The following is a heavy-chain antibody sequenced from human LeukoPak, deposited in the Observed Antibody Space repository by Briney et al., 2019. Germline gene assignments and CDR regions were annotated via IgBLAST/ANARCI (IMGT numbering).Heavy chain of an antibody. V-gene: IGHV4-34*01. D-gene: IGHD3-3*01. CDR1: GGSFSGYY. Sequence: SETLSLTCAVYGGSFSGYYWSWIRQPPGKGLEWIGEINYSGSTNYNPSLKSRVTISVDTSKNQFSLKLSSVTAADTAVYYCARSNTKVYDFWSGPRRNMDVWGQGTTVTVSS. CDR2: INYSGST. J-gene: IGHJ6*02. CDR3: ARSNTKVYDFWSGPRRNMDV.